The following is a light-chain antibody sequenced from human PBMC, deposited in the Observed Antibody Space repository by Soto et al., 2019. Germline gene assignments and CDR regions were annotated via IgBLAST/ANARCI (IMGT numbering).Light chain of an antibody. J-gene: IGLJ2*01. Sequence: QSVLTQSPSASASLGASVKLTCTLSSGHSNYAIAWHQQQPEKGPRYLMKLNSDGSHTKGDGIPDRFSGSSSGAERYLTISSLLSEDEADYYCQTWGTAIVFGGGTKVTVL. V-gene: IGLV4-69*01. CDR1: SGHSNYA. CDR2: LNSDGSH. CDR3: QTWGTAIV.